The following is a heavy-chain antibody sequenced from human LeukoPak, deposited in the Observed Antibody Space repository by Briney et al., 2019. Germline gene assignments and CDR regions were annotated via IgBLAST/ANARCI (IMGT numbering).Heavy chain of an antibody. J-gene: IGHJ4*02. CDR2: INANSGGT. CDR1: GYTFTGYY. CDR3: ARDGHGGNSFDF. D-gene: IGHD4-23*01. V-gene: IGHV1-2*02. Sequence: GASVKVSCKASGYTFTGYYMHWVRQAPGHGVEWMGWINANSGGTDYAQKFQDRVTMTRDTSISTAYMELSRLTSDDTAVYYCARDGHGGNSFDFWGQGTLVTVSS.